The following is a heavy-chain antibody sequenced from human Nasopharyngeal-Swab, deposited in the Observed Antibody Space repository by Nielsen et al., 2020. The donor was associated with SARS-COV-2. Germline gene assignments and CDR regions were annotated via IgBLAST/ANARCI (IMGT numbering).Heavy chain of an antibody. J-gene: IGHJ4*02. CDR2: IYYSGST. CDR3: ARVYSSSIIDY. Sequence: SETLSLTCTVSGGSISSGGYYWSWIRQHPGKGLEWIGYIYYSGSTYYNPSLKSRVTISVDTSQNQFSLKLSSVTAADTAVYYCARVYSSSIIDYWGQGTLVTVSS. CDR1: GGSISSGGYY. V-gene: IGHV4-31*03. D-gene: IGHD6-13*01.